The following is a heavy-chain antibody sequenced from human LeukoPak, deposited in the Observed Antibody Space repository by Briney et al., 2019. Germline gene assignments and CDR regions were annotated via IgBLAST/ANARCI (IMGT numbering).Heavy chain of an antibody. CDR2: INHSGST. D-gene: IGHD2-2*01. V-gene: IGHV4-34*01. J-gene: IGHJ6*03. CDR3: ARGVVVPAAHHYYYYYMGV. CDR1: GGSFSGYY. Sequence: SETLSLTCAVYGGSFSGYYWSWIRQPPGKGLEWIGEINHSGSTNYNPSLKSRVTISVDTSKNQFSLKLSSVTAADTAVYYCARGVVVPAAHHYYYYYMGVWGKGTTVTVSS.